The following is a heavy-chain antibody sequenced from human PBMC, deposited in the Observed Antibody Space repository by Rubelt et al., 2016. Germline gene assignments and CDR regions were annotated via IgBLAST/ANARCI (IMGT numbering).Heavy chain of an antibody. CDR3: VSSSLDY. Sequence: EVQLVESGGGLVQPGGSLRLSCAASGFTFSSYWMHWVRQAPGKGLVWVSRINRDWSIPSYADPVKGRFTISRDNAKNTLYLQMNSLRAEDTAVYYCVSSSLDYWGQGTLVTVSS. CDR1: GFTFSSYW. D-gene: IGHD6-13*01. V-gene: IGHV3-74*01. CDR2: INRDWSIP. J-gene: IGHJ4*02.